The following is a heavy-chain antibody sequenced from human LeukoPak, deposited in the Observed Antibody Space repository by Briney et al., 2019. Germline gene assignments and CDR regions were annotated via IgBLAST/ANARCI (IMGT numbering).Heavy chain of an antibody. J-gene: IGHJ4*02. CDR1: GGSISSYY. CDR3: ASSFTQTGYMEFDY. Sequence: SETLSLTCSVSGGSISSYYWSWTRQSPGKGLEWIGYIYSGGSTDYNPSLKSRVAISLDTSKNQFSLQLRSVIAADTALYYCASSFTQTGYMEFDYWGQGALVSVSS. CDR2: IYSGGST. D-gene: IGHD3-9*01. V-gene: IGHV4-59*01.